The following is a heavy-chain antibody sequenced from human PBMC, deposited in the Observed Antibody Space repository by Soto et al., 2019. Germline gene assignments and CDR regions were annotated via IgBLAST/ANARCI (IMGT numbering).Heavy chain of an antibody. CDR3: ARSRDYGDFFDY. D-gene: IGHD4-17*01. J-gene: IGHJ4*02. CDR1: RYTFTGYY. CDR2: INPNSGGT. Sequence: GASVKVSCKASRYTFTGYYMHWVRQAPGQGLEWMGWINPNSGGTNYAQKFQGWVTMTRDTSISTAYMELSRLRSDDTAVYYCARSRDYGDFFDYWGQGTLVTVSS. V-gene: IGHV1-2*04.